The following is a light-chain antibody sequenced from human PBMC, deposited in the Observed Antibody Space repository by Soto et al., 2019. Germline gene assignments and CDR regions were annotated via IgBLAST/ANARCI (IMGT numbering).Light chain of an antibody. CDR1: QSVNSNY. CDR2: GIS. V-gene: IGKV3-11*01. Sequence: EIVLTQSPATLSLSPGERATLSCRASQSVNSNYLAWYQQKPGQAPRLLIYGISKRATDIPDRFSGSGSGTDFTLTISSLEPEDFAVYYCQQRSNWPPITFGPGTKVDI. J-gene: IGKJ3*01. CDR3: QQRSNWPPIT.